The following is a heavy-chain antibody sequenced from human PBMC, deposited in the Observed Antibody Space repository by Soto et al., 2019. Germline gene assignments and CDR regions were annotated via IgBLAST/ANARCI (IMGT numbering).Heavy chain of an antibody. CDR2: FSGSGGRK. CDR1: GFTFSNYE. V-gene: IGHV3-23*01. J-gene: IGHJ4*02. D-gene: IGHD6-6*01. Sequence: EGSLRLTCAASGFTFSNYEMNWVRQIPGKGLEWVSSFSGSGGRKYYADAVKGRFTISRDNSKNTLYPQMNSLRAEDTAVYYCGIDFSYLDNFEDWGQGTLVTVSS. CDR3: GIDFSYLDNFED.